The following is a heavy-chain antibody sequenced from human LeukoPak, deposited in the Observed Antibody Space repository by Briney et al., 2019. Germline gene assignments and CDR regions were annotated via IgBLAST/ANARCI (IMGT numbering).Heavy chain of an antibody. J-gene: IGHJ4*02. Sequence: GRSLRLSCAASGFTFSSYGMHWVRQAPGKGLEWVAVISYDGSNKYYADSVKGRFTISRDNSKNTLYLQMNGLRAEDTAVYYCAKDRRSKIAAAGYFDYWGQGTLVTVSS. CDR1: GFTFSSYG. V-gene: IGHV3-30*18. D-gene: IGHD6-13*01. CDR3: AKDRRSKIAAAGYFDY. CDR2: ISYDGSNK.